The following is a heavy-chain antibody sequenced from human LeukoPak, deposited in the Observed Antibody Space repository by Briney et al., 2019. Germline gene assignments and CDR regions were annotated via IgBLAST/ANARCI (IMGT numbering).Heavy chain of an antibody. V-gene: IGHV3-66*01. D-gene: IGHD6-13*01. J-gene: IGHJ4*02. CDR1: GFTVSTNY. CDR3: ARDRGGSRSDC. Sequence: GGSLRLSCAASGFTVSTNYMSWVRQAPGEGLEWVSVIYSGGTTYYADSVKGRFTISRDNSKNTLYLQMSSLRAEDTAVYYCARDRGGSRSDCWGQGTLVTVSS. CDR2: IYSGGTT.